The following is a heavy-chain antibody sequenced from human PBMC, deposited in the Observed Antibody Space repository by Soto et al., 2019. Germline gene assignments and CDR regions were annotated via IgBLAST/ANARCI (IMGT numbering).Heavy chain of an antibody. Sequence: QVQLQESGPGLVKPSETLSLTCTVSGGSVSSGSYYWSWIRQPPGKGLEWIGYIYYSVSTNYNPSLKSRVTLSVDTSKNQFSPKLIAVTAADTAVYYCARLIFDSSDWGACDIGGQGTMVTVSS. J-gene: IGHJ3*02. CDR3: ARLIFDSSDWGACDI. CDR2: IYYSVST. D-gene: IGHD3-22*01. V-gene: IGHV4-61*01. CDR1: GGSVSSGSYY.